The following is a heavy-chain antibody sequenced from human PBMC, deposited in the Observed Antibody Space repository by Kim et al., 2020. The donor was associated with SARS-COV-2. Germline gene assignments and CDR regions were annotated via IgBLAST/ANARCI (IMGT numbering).Heavy chain of an antibody. CDR2: VFSDGKKT. V-gene: IGHV3-74*01. D-gene: IGHD1-1*01. CDR1: GFTFNSLW. Sequence: GGSLRLSCVASGFTFNSLWMHWVRQAPGKGLAWVAVVFSDGKKTVYADSVKGRFTISRDNTKNTVYLQMDRLTGDDTAVYYCARGGPGTGVDYWGQGALVSVSS. J-gene: IGHJ4*02. CDR3: ARGGPGTGVDY.